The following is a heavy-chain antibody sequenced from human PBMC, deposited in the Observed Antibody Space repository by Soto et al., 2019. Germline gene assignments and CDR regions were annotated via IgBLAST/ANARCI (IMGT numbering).Heavy chain of an antibody. Sequence: QVQLQESGPGLVKPSETLSLTCTVSGASISSYYWNWNRQSPGTGLEWIGQIYYNGNTQYNPFLGCRLTISGDPSQNRFSLELNCGTAADTAVYFCARRAVAVDALREDNWFAPCGQGSLVSVYS. CDR3: ARRAVAVDALREDNWFAP. CDR2: IYYNGNT. CDR1: GASISSYY. J-gene: IGHJ5*02. D-gene: IGHD2-8*02. V-gene: IGHV4-59*01.